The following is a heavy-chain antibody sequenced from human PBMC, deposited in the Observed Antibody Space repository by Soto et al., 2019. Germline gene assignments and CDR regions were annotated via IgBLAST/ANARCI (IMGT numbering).Heavy chain of an antibody. CDR1: GFSFSSTW. CDR2: IKSDGRST. Sequence: EVQLVESGGDLVQPGGSLRLSCVASGFSFSSTWMHWVRQAPGKGLVWVSRIKSDGRSTTYADSVKGRFTISRGNAKNTLYLQMNSLTAEDTAVYYCVRDRYYNIGVWGQGTTVTVSS. CDR3: VRDRYYNIGV. J-gene: IGHJ6*02. V-gene: IGHV3-74*01.